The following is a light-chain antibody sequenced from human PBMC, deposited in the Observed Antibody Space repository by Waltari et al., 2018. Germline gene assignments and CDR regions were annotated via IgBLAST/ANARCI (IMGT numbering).Light chain of an antibody. CDR3: SSYAGSNNFGV. V-gene: IGLV2-8*01. CDR2: EVT. J-gene: IGLJ2*01. CDR1: SSDICGYDY. Sequence: QSALTQPPSASGSPGQSVTISCTGTSSDICGYDYFSWYQQHPGKAPKLMIYEVTKRPAGVPGRFSASKSADTASLTVSGLQAEDEADYYCSSYAGSNNFGVFGGGTKLTVL.